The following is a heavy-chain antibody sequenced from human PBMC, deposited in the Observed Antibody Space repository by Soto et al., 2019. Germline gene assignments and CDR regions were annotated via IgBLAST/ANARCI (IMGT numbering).Heavy chain of an antibody. CDR1: GYTFTSYG. D-gene: IGHD3-22*01. CDR2: ISAYNGNT. V-gene: IGHV1-18*01. Sequence: ASVKVSCKASGYTFTSYGISWVRQAPGQGLEWMGWISAYNGNTNYAEKLQGRVTITADKPTNTVYMELSGLRSEDTAVYYCARDDFDNNSYHSLWGQGTLVTVSS. J-gene: IGHJ4*02. CDR3: ARDDFDNNSYHSL.